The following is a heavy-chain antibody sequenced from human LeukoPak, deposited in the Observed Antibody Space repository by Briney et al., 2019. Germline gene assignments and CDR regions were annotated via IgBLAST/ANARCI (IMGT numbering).Heavy chain of an antibody. D-gene: IGHD1-26*01. Sequence: GGSLRLACAASGFTVSSNYTSSVRHAPRKGLEWVSVNYSGGSTYYADSVRGRFTISRHNSKNTLYLQMNSLRAVDTAVYYCARRVNSGSYPNDAFDIWGQGTMVTVSS. J-gene: IGHJ3*02. CDR2: NYSGGST. V-gene: IGHV3-53*04. CDR1: GFTVSSNY. CDR3: ARRVNSGSYPNDAFDI.